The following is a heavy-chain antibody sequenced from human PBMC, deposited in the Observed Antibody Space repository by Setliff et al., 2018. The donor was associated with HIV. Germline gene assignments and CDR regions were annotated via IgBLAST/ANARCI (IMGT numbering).Heavy chain of an antibody. D-gene: IGHD3-22*01. CDR2: INLNTGNT. Sequence: ASVKVSCKASVYTFTGYYMHWVRQAPGQGLEWMGCINLNTGNTNYAQKFQGRVIVTRDTYTNTSYVEVRRLRSDDTAVYFCARGRNHDSSGYIGSWFDPWGQGTVVTVSS. V-gene: IGHV1-2*02. J-gene: IGHJ5*02. CDR1: VYTFTGYY. CDR3: ARGRNHDSSGYIGSWFDP.